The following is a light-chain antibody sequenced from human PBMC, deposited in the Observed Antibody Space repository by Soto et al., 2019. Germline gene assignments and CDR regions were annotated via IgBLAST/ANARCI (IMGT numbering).Light chain of an antibody. CDR1: QSISTW. Sequence: DIQMTQSPSTLSAPVGERITITCRASQSISTWLAWYQQKPAKAPKLLIYGASSLESGVPSRFSGSGSGTEFTLTISSLQPDDFATYYCQQYNTSSHFTFGPGTTVNIK. V-gene: IGKV1-5*01. J-gene: IGKJ3*01. CDR2: GAS. CDR3: QQYNTSSHFT.